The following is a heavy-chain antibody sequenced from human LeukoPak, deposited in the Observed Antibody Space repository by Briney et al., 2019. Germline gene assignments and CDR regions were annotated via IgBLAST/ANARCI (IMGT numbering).Heavy chain of an antibody. Sequence: ASVRVSCKASGYTFTDHYMHWVRQAPGQGLEWMGWIIPKSGGTNYAQKFRGRVTMTRDTSISTAYMELSGLTSDDTAVYFCARDSGSGPDYWGQGALVTVSS. CDR3: ARDSGSGPDY. CDR2: IIPKSGGT. D-gene: IGHD3-10*01. CDR1: GYTFTDHY. J-gene: IGHJ4*02. V-gene: IGHV1-2*02.